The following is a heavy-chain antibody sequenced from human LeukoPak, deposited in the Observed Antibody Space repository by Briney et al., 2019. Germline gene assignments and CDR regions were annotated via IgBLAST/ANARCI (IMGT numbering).Heavy chain of an antibody. J-gene: IGHJ2*01. CDR1: GYTFTSYG. CDR3: ARANGGSSGWEYWYFDL. CDR2: ISAYNGNT. D-gene: IGHD6-19*01. V-gene: IGHV1-18*01. Sequence: ASVKVSCKASGYTFTSYGISWVRQAPGQGLEWMGWISAYNGNTNYAQKLQGRVTMTTDTSTSTAYMELSSLRSEDTAVYYCARANGGSSGWEYWYFDLWGRGTLVTVSS.